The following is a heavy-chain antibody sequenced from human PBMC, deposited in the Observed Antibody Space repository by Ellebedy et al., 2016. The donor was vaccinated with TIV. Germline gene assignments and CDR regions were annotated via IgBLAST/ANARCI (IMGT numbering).Heavy chain of an antibody. D-gene: IGHD2-15*01. V-gene: IGHV4-39*01. CDR3: ARHRDGGVVALAARNYYFDD. CDR1: GGSISSRSYY. Sequence: PSETLSLTCTVSGGSISSRSYYWGWLRQPPGKGLEWIGSIYYSGKTYYNPSLESRVPISVYPTKNQFSLRLSSVTAADTSVYYCARHRDGGVVALAARNYYFDDWGQGTLVTVSS. CDR2: IYYSGKT. J-gene: IGHJ4*02.